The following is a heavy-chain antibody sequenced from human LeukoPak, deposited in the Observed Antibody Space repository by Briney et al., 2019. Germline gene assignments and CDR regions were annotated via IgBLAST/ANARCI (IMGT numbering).Heavy chain of an antibody. J-gene: IGHJ4*02. CDR1: GFTFSRYW. CDR3: ARDRPTPCI. D-gene: IGHD6-6*01. V-gene: IGHV3-7*01. Sequence: GGSLRLSCAASGFTFSRYWMSWVRQAPVKGLEWVANIKQDGSEVYYVDSVKGRFTISRDNGKNSLFLQMNSLRAEDTAVYYCARDRPTPCIWGQGTLVTVSS. CDR2: IKQDGSEV.